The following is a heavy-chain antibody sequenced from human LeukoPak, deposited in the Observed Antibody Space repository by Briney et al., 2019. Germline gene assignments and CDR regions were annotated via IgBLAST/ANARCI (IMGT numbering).Heavy chain of an antibody. CDR2: IYYSGST. D-gene: IGHD3-16*02. CDR3: AKYVWGSYPTFEDY. J-gene: IGHJ4*02. Sequence: SETLSLTCTASGGSISSYYWSWIRQPPGKGLEWIGYIYYSGSTNYNPSLKSRVTISVDTSKNQFSLKLSSVTAADTAVYYCAKYVWGSYPTFEDYWGQGTLVTVSS. V-gene: IGHV4-59*01. CDR1: GGSISSYY.